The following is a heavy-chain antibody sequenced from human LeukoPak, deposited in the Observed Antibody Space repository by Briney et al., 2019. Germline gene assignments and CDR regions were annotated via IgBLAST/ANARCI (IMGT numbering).Heavy chain of an antibody. Sequence: GGSLRLSCAASGVTFSSAYMSWVRQAPGKGLEWVSVIYGGGTTYYAGSVKGRFTISRDDSKNTLYLQMNSLRAEDTAVYYCARDLWFGEPDWGQGTLVTVSS. V-gene: IGHV3-53*01. J-gene: IGHJ4*02. D-gene: IGHD3-10*01. CDR3: ARDLWFGEPD. CDR1: GVTFSSAY. CDR2: IYGGGTT.